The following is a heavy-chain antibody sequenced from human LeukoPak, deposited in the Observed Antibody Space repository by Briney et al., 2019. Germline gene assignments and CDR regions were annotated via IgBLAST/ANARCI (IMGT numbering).Heavy chain of an antibody. J-gene: IGHJ4*02. Sequence: GGSLRLSCVASGFTYNSHAMSWVRQAPGKGLEGVSGISANGANTYYTDSVRGRFTISRDNSKNTLYLQMSSLSAEDTAIYYCAKDQGFSYYYLDYWGQGILVTVSS. CDR2: ISANGANT. V-gene: IGHV3-23*01. D-gene: IGHD5-18*01. CDR3: AKDQGFSYYYLDY. CDR1: GFTYNSHA.